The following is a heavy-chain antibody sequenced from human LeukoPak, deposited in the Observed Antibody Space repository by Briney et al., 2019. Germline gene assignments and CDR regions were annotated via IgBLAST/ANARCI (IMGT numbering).Heavy chain of an antibody. D-gene: IGHD6-6*01. CDR2: TYYRSKWYN. V-gene: IGHV6-1*01. CDR3: ARDRSTAARDENYFDY. J-gene: IGHJ4*02. CDR1: GDSVSSNSAA. Sequence: SQTLSLTCAISGDSVSSNSAAWNWIRQSPSRGLEWLGRTYYRSKWYNQYAVSVKSRIIINPDTSKNQFSLQLSSVTPEDTAVYYCARDRSTAARDENYFDYRGRGTLVTVSS.